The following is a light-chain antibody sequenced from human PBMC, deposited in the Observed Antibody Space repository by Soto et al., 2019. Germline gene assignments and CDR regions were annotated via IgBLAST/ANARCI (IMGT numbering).Light chain of an antibody. J-gene: IGLJ1*01. Sequence: QSVLTQAPSASGTPGQRVTISCSGSSSNIGSKTVNWYQQLPGMTPKLLIFNNHQRPSGVPARFSGSKSGTSASLAISGLQSEEEADYYCAAWDDSLNACVFGTGTKLTVL. CDR1: SSNIGSKT. CDR3: AAWDDSLNACV. CDR2: NNH. V-gene: IGLV1-44*01.